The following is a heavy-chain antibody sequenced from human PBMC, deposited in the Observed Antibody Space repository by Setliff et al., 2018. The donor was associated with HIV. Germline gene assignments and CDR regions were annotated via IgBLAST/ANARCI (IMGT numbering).Heavy chain of an antibody. V-gene: IGHV4-39*01. CDR1: GDSISNPNYY. CDR3: ARSSRGSLRDLDY. J-gene: IGHJ4*02. Sequence: SSETLSLTCSVSGDSISNPNYYWGWIRQPPGKGLEWIGSIYFSESPYYNPSLSSRVTISVDASKNQFSLRLNSATVADTAVYFCARSSRGSLRDLDYWGPGTLVTVSS. CDR2: IYFSESP. D-gene: IGHD2-21*02.